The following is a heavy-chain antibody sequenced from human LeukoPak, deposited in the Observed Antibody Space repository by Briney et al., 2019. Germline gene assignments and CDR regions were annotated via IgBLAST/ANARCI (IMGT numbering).Heavy chain of an antibody. CDR3: AKVQSSGSY. CDR2: ISYDGGHK. Sequence: PGGSLRLSCAASRFTFSSYAMHWVRQAPGKGLEWVAVISYDGGHKYYADSVKGRFTISRDNSKNTLYLQMNSLRAEDTAVYYCAKVQSSGSYWGQGTLVTVSS. V-gene: IGHV3-30*04. J-gene: IGHJ4*02. D-gene: IGHD3-22*01. CDR1: RFTFSSYA.